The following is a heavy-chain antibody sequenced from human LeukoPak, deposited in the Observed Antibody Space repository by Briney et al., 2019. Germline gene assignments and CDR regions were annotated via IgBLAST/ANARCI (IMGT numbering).Heavy chain of an antibody. D-gene: IGHD6-13*01. CDR1: GFTFSSYA. CDR3: AKDTTAAAGKPTALDY. J-gene: IGHJ4*02. CDR2: ISYDGSNK. V-gene: IGHV3-30-3*01. Sequence: HPGRSLRLSCAASGFTFSSYAMHWVRQAPGKGLEWVAVISYDGSNKYYADSVKGRFTISRDNSKNTLYLQMNSLRAEDTAVYYCAKDTTAAAGKPTALDYWGQGTLVTVSS.